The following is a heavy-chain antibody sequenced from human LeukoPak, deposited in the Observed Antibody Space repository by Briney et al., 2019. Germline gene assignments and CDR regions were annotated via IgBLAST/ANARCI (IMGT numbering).Heavy chain of an antibody. D-gene: IGHD1-7*01. V-gene: IGHV1-18*01. CDR2: ISTYKGKT. CDR3: ARDVEGTTDFDY. CDR1: GYTFANYG. Sequence: ASVKVSCKASGYTFANYGISWMRQAPGQGLEWMGWISTYKGKTIYAQKLQGRVTMTTDTSTSTAYMELRSLRPDDTAVYYCARDVEGTTDFDYWGQGTLVTVSS. J-gene: IGHJ4*02.